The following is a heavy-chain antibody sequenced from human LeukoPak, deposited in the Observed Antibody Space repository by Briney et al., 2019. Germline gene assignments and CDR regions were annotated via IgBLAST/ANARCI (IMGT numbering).Heavy chain of an antibody. Sequence: GRSLRLSCAASGFTFSNYGMHWVRQAPGKGLEWVADIWYDGSNKYYADSLKGRFTISRDNSKNTMYLQMNSLRAEDTAVYYCAKRESSGWVDCWGQGTLVTVSS. J-gene: IGHJ4*02. CDR1: GFTFSNYG. D-gene: IGHD6-19*01. V-gene: IGHV3-33*06. CDR2: IWYDGSNK. CDR3: AKRESSGWVDC.